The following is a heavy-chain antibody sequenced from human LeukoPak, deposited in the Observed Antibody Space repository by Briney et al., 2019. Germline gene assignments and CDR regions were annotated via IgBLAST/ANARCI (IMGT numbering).Heavy chain of an antibody. V-gene: IGHV3-23*01. CDR1: GSTFSSYA. CDR3: AEDLSSSVYYPIDY. D-gene: IGHD3-22*01. CDR2: ISGNDGYT. J-gene: IGHJ4*02. Sequence: GGSLRLSCVASGSTFSSYAMSWVRQAPGKGLEWVSAISGNDGYTYSADSVKGRFTISRDNSKNTLYLQMNSLRAEDTAIYYCAEDLSSSVYYPIDYWGQGTLVTVSS.